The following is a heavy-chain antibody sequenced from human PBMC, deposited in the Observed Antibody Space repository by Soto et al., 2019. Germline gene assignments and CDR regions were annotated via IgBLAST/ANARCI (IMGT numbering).Heavy chain of an antibody. V-gene: IGHV2-5*02. CDR2: IYWDDVR. CDR1: GCSLSADGVA. J-gene: IGHJ4*02. Sequence: QLTLKEYGPTVVKPPQAVTLTCAVSGCSLSADGVAVGCIRQSPGQALEWLALIYWDDVRRYSPALAARLTINTDTARNQVVLTMPNVHPVATGTYFWAQQKQTGSRLFDTWGRGNLVTVSS. CDR3: AQQKQTGSRLFDT. D-gene: IGHD5-18*01.